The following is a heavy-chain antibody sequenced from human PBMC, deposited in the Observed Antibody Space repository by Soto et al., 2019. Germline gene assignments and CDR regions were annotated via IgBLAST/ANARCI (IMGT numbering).Heavy chain of an antibody. CDR1: GYTFTSYG. Sequence: QVQLVQSGAEVKKPGASVKVSCKASGYTFTSYGISWGRQAPGQGLEWIGRISVYNGNSNYAQKLQGRVTMTTNTATRTAYMELRSLRSDDTAVYYCATVVGALGHRFDPWGQGTLVTVSS. CDR3: ATVVGALGHRFDP. D-gene: IGHD1-26*01. V-gene: IGHV1-18*01. CDR2: ISVYNGNS. J-gene: IGHJ5*02.